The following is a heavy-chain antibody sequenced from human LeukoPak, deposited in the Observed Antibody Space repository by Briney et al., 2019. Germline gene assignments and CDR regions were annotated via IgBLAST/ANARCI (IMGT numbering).Heavy chain of an antibody. D-gene: IGHD3-22*01. CDR1: GGSISSYY. CDR2: IYYSGST. J-gene: IGHJ3*02. CDR3: AGNPRYDSSGHPDAFDI. Sequence: SETLSLTCTVSGGSISSYYWSWIRQPPGKGLEWIGYIYYSGSTNYNPSLKSRVTISVDTSKNQFSLKLSSVTAADTAVYYCAGNPRYDSSGHPDAFDIWGQGTMVTVSS. V-gene: IGHV4-59*08.